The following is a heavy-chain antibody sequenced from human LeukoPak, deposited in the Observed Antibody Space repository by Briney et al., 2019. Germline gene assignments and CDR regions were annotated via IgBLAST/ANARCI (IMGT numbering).Heavy chain of an antibody. J-gene: IGHJ4*02. CDR3: AREYYYGSGSYYFDY. CDR2: IYYSGST. Sequence: YPGGSLRLSCAASGFTVSNKYMSWIRQPPGKGLEWIGYIYYSGSTNYNPSLKSRVTISVDTSKNQFSLKLSSVTAADTAVYYCAREYYYGSGSYYFDYWGQGTLVTVSS. CDR1: GFTVSNKY. V-gene: IGHV4-59*02. D-gene: IGHD3-10*01.